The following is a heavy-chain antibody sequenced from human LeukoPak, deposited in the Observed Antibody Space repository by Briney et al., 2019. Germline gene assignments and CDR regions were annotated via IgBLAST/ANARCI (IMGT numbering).Heavy chain of an antibody. V-gene: IGHV3-23*01. Sequence: GGSLRLSCAASGFTFSSYSMNWVRQAPGKGLEWVSAISGGGGSTYYADSVKGRFTISRDNSKNTLYLQMNSLRAEDTAVYYCAKSPYYYDSSGYYYDYWGQGTLVTVSS. CDR2: ISGGGGST. D-gene: IGHD3-22*01. CDR3: AKSPYYYDSSGYYYDY. J-gene: IGHJ4*02. CDR1: GFTFSSYS.